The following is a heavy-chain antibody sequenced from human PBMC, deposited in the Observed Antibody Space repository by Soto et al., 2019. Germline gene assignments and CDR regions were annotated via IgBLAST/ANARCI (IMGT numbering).Heavy chain of an antibody. Sequence: HVQLVESGGGVGQPGRSLRLSCAASGFTFSSYGMHWVRQAPGKGLEWVAVISYDGSNKYYADSVKGRFTISRDNSKNTLYLQMNSLRAEDTAVYYCAKDLQIYCSGGSCYCGYWGQGTLVTVSS. D-gene: IGHD2-15*01. CDR3: AKDLQIYCSGGSCYCGY. V-gene: IGHV3-30*18. CDR2: ISYDGSNK. J-gene: IGHJ4*02. CDR1: GFTFSSYG.